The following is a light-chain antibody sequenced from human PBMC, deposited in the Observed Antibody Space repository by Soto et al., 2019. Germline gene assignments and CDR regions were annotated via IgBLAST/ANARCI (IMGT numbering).Light chain of an antibody. CDR2: GAS. V-gene: IGKV3-20*01. CDR1: QTVTSNY. J-gene: IGKJ1*01. CDR3: QQYGNSPRT. Sequence: ETVLTQSPGTLSLSPGERATLSCMASQTVTSNYLARYQQKPGQAPRLLSYGASTRATGIPGRFSGRGSGTDFTLTITRLEPEDFAVYYCQQYGNSPRTFGQGTKVEIK.